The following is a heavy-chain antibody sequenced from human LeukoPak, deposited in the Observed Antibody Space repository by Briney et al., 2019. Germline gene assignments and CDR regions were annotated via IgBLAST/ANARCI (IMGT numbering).Heavy chain of an antibody. CDR2: INHNGETI. Sequence: PGGSLRLSCAASGFPFSSYVMSWVRRAPGKGLEWVSYINHNGETIYYPDFVKGRFTISRDNAKNSLYLQMNSLRDEDTAVYYCARDNDWAFDYWGQGTLVTVSS. J-gene: IGHJ4*02. CDR3: ARDNDWAFDY. D-gene: IGHD3-9*01. CDR1: GFPFSSYV. V-gene: IGHV3-48*02.